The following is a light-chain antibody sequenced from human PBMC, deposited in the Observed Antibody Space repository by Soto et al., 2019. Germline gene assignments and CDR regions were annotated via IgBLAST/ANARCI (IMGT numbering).Light chain of an antibody. CDR2: GAS. CDR3: QQYNKWPLIT. Sequence: EIVLTQSPATLSLSPGESATLFCRASQSVSSNLAWYQQKPGQAPRLIFYGASTRATGIPARFSGSGSGTEFTLTISGLQSEDFAIYYCQQYNKWPLITFGQGTRLEIK. V-gene: IGKV3-15*01. J-gene: IGKJ5*01. CDR1: QSVSSN.